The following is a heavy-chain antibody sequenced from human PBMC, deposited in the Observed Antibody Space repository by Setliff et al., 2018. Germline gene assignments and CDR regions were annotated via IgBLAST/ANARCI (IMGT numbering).Heavy chain of an antibody. CDR3: ARVMGSWELLRGYYYYGMDV. D-gene: IGHD1-26*01. CDR2: FDPEDGET. J-gene: IGHJ6*02. CDR1: GYTLTELS. Sequence: ASVKVSCKVSGYTLTELSRHWVRQAPGKGLEWMGGFDPEDGETIYAQKFQGRVTMTEDTSTDTAYMELRSLRSDDTAVYYCARVMGSWELLRGYYYYGMDVWGQGTTVTVSS. V-gene: IGHV1-24*01.